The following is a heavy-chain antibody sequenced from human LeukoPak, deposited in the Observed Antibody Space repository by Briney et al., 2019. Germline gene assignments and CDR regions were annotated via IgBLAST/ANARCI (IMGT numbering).Heavy chain of an antibody. J-gene: IGHJ4*02. D-gene: IGHD3-3*01. Sequence: GGSLRLSCAASGFTFSNYYMSWVRQAPGKGLEWVSAISGSGGTTYYADSVKGRFTISRDNSKKTLFLQMNSLRPDDTGVYFCAKGPYYDSWRVVDYWGQGTMVTVSS. CDR3: AKGPYYDSWRVVDY. CDR2: ISGSGGTT. V-gene: IGHV3-23*01. CDR1: GFTFSNYY.